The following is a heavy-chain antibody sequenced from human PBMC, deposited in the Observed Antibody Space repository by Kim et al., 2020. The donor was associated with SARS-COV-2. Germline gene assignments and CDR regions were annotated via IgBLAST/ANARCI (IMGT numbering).Heavy chain of an antibody. D-gene: IGHD3-10*01. J-gene: IGHJ6*02. CDR3: ARHMVRGVIITLHYYYGMDV. CDR1: GFTFSDYY. Sequence: GGSLRLSCAASGFTFSDYYMSWIRQAPGKGLEWVSYISSSSYTNYADSVKGRFTISRDNAKNSLYLQMNSLRAEDTAVYYCARHMVRGVIITLHYYYGMDVWGQGTTVTVSS. CDR2: ISSSSYT. V-gene: IGHV3-11*03.